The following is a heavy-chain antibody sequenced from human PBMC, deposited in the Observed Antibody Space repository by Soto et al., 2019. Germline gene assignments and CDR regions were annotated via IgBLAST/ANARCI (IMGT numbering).Heavy chain of an antibody. D-gene: IGHD6-19*01. J-gene: IGHJ5*02. CDR3: ATRIGNIGWYWLDT. CDR2: IVLGNGNT. V-gene: IGHV1-58*01. Sequence: SVKVSCKASGFTFSSSAVQGVRQARGQPLEWIGWIVLGNGNTNYAQKFQQRVTITRDMSTSTAYMEVRSLTSEDTAVYYCATRIGNIGWYWLDTWGQGTLVTVSS. CDR1: GFTFSSSA.